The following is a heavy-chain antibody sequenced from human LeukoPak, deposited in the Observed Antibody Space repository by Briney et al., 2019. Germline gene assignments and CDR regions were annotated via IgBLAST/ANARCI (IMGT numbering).Heavy chain of an antibody. CDR2: ISSSTSYT. J-gene: IGHJ4*02. V-gene: IGHV3-11*05. D-gene: IGHD1-26*01. CDR3: ARDLSRWELDY. CDR1: GFTFSDYY. Sequence: GGSLRLSCAASGFTFSDYYMSWIRQAPGKGLEWVSYISSSTSYTSYADSVKGRFTISRDNAKNSLFLQMNSLRAEDTAVYYCARDLSRWELDYWGPGTLVTVSS.